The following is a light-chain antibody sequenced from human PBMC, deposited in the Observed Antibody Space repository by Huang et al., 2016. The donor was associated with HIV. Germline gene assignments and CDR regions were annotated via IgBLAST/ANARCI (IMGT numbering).Light chain of an antibody. J-gene: IGKJ4*01. Sequence: EIVLTQSPATLSLSPGERATLSCRASQSVSSYLAWYQQKPGQAPSLLIYDASNRATGIPARFSGSGSGTDFTLTISSLEPEDFAVYYCQQRSNSFLTFGGGTKVEIK. V-gene: IGKV3-11*01. CDR3: QQRSNSFLT. CDR2: DAS. CDR1: QSVSSY.